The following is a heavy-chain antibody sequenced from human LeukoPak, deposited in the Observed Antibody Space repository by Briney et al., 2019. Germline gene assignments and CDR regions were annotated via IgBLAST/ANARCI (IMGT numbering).Heavy chain of an antibody. V-gene: IGHV3-30*02. CDR1: GFTFSSNG. CDR3: AKDLPMEYYFDY. Sequence: GGSLRLSCVASGFTFSSNGMHWVRQAPGKGLEWVTFIQYDGSKKYYADSVKGRFTISRDNSKNTLYLQMNSLRAEDTAVYYCAKDLPMEYYFDYWGQGTLVTVSS. J-gene: IGHJ4*02. CDR2: IQYDGSKK. D-gene: IGHD3-3*01.